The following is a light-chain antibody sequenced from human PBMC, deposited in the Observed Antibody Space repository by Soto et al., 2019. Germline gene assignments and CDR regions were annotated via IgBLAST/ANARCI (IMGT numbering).Light chain of an antibody. CDR2: KDS. CDR3: QSADSSGTYVV. Sequence: SYELPQPPSVSVSPGQTARITCSGDALPKQYAYWYQQKPGQAPVLVIYKDSERPSGIPERFSGSSSGTTATLTISGVQAEDEADYYCQSADSSGTYVVFGGGTQLTVL. V-gene: IGLV3-25*02. CDR1: ALPKQY. J-gene: IGLJ2*01.